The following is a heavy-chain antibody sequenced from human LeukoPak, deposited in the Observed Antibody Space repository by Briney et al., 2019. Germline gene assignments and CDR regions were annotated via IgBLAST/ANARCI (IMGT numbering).Heavy chain of an antibody. CDR1: GFTFSSYA. CDR3: AKVGSRPYGDYVYYYYGMDV. V-gene: IGHV3-23*01. J-gene: IGHJ6*02. CDR2: ISGSGGST. Sequence: GGSLRLSCAASGFTFSSYAMSWVRQAPGKGPEWVSAISGSGGSTYYADSVKGRFTISRDNSKNTLYLQMNSLRAEDTAVYYCAKVGSRPYGDYVYYYYGMDVWGQGTTVTVSS. D-gene: IGHD4-17*01.